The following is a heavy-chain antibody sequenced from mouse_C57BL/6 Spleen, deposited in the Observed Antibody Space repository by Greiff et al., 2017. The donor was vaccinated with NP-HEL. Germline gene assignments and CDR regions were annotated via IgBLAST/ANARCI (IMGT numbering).Heavy chain of an antibody. J-gene: IGHJ4*01. Sequence: QVQLQQSGAELVRPGASVTLSCKASGYTFTDYEMPWVKQTPVHGLAWIGAIDPETGGTAYNQKFKGKAILTADKSYSTAYMEFRSLRSEDSAVYYCTRWLLLDAMDYWGQGTSVTVSS. D-gene: IGHD2-3*01. CDR1: GYTFTDYE. CDR3: TRWLLLDAMDY. CDR2: IDPETGGT. V-gene: IGHV1-15*01.